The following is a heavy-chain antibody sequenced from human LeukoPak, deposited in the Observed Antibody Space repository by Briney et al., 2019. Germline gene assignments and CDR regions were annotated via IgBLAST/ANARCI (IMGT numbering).Heavy chain of an antibody. CDR1: VYSFTSYW. V-gene: IGHV5-51*01. D-gene: IGHD4-17*01. CDR3: ARHKGVYGDLRYYFDY. Sequence: GESLKISCKGSVYSFTSYWNGWVRQMPGKGLEWMGIIYPGDSDTRYSPSFQGQVTISADKSISTAYLQWSSLKASDTAMYYCARHKGVYGDLRYYFDYWGQGTLVTVSS. J-gene: IGHJ4*02. CDR2: IYPGDSDT.